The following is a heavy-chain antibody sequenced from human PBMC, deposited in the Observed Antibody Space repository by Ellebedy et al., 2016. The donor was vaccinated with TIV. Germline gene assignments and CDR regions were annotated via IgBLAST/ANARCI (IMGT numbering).Heavy chain of an antibody. CDR1: GYTFTSYY. CDR2: INPSGGST. V-gene: IGHV1-46*01. J-gene: IGHJ4*02. CDR3: ARDHDEYPSPQPFDY. D-gene: IGHD2/OR15-2a*01. Sequence: ASVKVSCKASGYTFTSYYIHWVRQAPGQGLEWMGIINPSGGSTRYAQKLQGRVTMTRDTSTSTVYMELSSLRSEDTAVYYCARDHDEYPSPQPFDYWGQGTLVTVSS.